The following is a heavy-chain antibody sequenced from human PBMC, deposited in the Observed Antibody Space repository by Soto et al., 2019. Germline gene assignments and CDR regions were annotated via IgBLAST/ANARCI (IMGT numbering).Heavy chain of an antibody. V-gene: IGHV6-1*01. CDR3: ARDPGYSSSWKKSYYYYGMDV. J-gene: IGHJ6*02. D-gene: IGHD6-13*01. CDR2: TYYRSKWYN. Sequence: PSQTLSFTCAISGDSVSSNSAAWNWIRQSPSRGLEWLGRTYYRSKWYNDYAVSVESRITINPDTSKNQFSLQLNSVTPEDTAVYYCARDPGYSSSWKKSYYYYGMDVWGQGTTVTVSS. CDR1: GDSVSSNSAA.